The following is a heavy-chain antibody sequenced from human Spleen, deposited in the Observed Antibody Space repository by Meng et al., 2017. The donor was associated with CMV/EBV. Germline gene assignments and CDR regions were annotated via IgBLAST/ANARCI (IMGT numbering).Heavy chain of an antibody. CDR1: GGSFSGYY. Sequence: SETLSLTCAVYGGSFSGYYWSWIRQPPGEGLEWIGSIYHSGSTYYNPSLKSRVTISVDTSKNQFSLKLISVTAADTAVYYCVRVATSYDFWSDYPTNHFYYFDYWGQGTLVTVSS. J-gene: IGHJ4*02. V-gene: IGHV4-34*01. CDR2: IYHSGST. CDR3: VRVATSYDFWSDYPTNHFYYFDY. D-gene: IGHD3-3*01.